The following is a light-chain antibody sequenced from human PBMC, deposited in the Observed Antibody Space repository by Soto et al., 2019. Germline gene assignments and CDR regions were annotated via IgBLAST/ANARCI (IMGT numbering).Light chain of an antibody. CDR1: SSNIGNNY. J-gene: IGLJ1*01. V-gene: IGLV1-51*01. CDR2: DNN. Sequence: QSVLTQPPSVSAAPGQRVTISCSGSSSNIGNNYVSWYQQLPGTAPKLLIYDNNNRPSGIPDRFSGSKSGTSATLVITGLQTGDEADYYCATWDSSLSAGVFGTGTKLTVL. CDR3: ATWDSSLSAGV.